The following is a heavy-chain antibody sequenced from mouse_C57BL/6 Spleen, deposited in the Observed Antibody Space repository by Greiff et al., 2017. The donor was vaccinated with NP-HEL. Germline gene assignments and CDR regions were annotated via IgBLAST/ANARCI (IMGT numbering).Heavy chain of an antibody. CDR1: GFTFSSYT. J-gene: IGHJ1*03. Sequence: EVQVVESGGGLVKPGGSLKLSCAASGFTFSSYTMSWVRQTPEKRLEWVATISGGGGNTYYPDSVKGRFTISRDNAKNTLYLQMSSLRSEDTAVYYCARKGNHWYFDVWGTGTTVTVSS. CDR2: ISGGGGNT. V-gene: IGHV5-9*04. CDR3: ARKGNHWYFDV. D-gene: IGHD2-1*01.